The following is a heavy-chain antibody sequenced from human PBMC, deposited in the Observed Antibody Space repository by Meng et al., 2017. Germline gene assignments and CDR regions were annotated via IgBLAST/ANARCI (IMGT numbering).Heavy chain of an antibody. V-gene: IGHV4-34*01. CDR1: GGSFSGYY. J-gene: IGHJ3*02. Sequence: SETLSLTCAVYGGSFSGYYWGWIRQPPGKGLEWIGSIYYSGSTYYNPSLKSRVTISVDTSKNQFSLKLSSVTAADTAVYYCARDLIGYGDYDRRVVAFDIWGQGTMVTVSS. CDR3: ARDLIGYGDYDRRVVAFDI. CDR2: IYYSGST. D-gene: IGHD4-17*01.